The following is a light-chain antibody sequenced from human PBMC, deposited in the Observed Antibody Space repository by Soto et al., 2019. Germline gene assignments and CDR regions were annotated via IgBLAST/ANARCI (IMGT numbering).Light chain of an antibody. Sequence: QSVLTQPASVSGSPGQSITISCTGTSSDVGSYKLVSWYQQYPGEAPTLIIYEDRKWPSGISDRFSGSKSGNTASLTISGLQAEDEADYYCCSYTISSTLIFGGGTQLTVL. V-gene: IGLV2-23*01. CDR2: EDR. J-gene: IGLJ2*01. CDR3: CSYTISSTLI. CDR1: SSDVGSYKL.